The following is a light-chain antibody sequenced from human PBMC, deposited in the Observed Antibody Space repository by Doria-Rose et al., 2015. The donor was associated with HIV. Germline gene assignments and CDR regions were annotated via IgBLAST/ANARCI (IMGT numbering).Light chain of an antibody. CDR1: QRVKSSY. V-gene: IGKV3-20*01. CDR2: DAS. J-gene: IGKJ5*01. Sequence: EIALTQSPGTLSLSPGERATLSCRASQRVKSSYLAWYQQKPGQAPRLLIYDASTGATGIPDRFSGSGSGTDFTLTISRLEPKDVAVYYCQQYGTSRGTFGQGTRLEIK. CDR3: QQYGTSRGT.